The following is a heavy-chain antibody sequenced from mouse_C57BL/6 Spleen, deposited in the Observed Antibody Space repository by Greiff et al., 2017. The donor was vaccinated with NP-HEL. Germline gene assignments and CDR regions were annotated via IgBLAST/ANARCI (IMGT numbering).Heavy chain of an antibody. J-gene: IGHJ2*01. D-gene: IGHD1-1*01. CDR3: ARHYYGSSYYFDY. CDR2: IDPSDSYT. CDR1: GYTFTSYW. V-gene: IGHV1-50*01. Sequence: QVQLQQSGAELVKPGASVKLSCKASGYTFTSYWMQWVKQRPGQGLEWIGEIDPSDSYTNYNQKFKGKATLTVDKSSSTAYMQLSSLTSEDSAVYYCARHYYGSSYYFDYWGQGTTLTVSS.